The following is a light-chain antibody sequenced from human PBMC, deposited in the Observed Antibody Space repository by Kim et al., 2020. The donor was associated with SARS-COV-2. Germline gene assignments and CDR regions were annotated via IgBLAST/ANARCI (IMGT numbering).Light chain of an antibody. J-gene: IGLJ1*01. Sequence: GQRVTTSCSGSISNIGSNYVYWYQQLPGTAPKLLICRNDQRPSGVPDRFSGSKSGTSASLAISGLRSEDEADYYCATWDDSLSAHVFGTGTKVTVL. V-gene: IGLV1-47*01. CDR3: ATWDDSLSAHV. CDR1: ISNIGSNY. CDR2: RND.